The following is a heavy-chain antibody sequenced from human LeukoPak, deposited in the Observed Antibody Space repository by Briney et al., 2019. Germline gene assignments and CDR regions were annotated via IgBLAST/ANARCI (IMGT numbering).Heavy chain of an antibody. CDR2: ISWNSGSI. V-gene: IGHV3-9*01. CDR1: GFTFDDYA. J-gene: IGHJ3*02. D-gene: IGHD6-19*01. Sequence: GRSLRLSCAGSGFTFDDYAMHWVRQAPGKGLEWVSGISWNSGSIGYADSVKGRFTISRDNAKNSLYLQMNSLRAEDTALYYCAKDYSSGWPDAFDIWGQGTMVTVSS. CDR3: AKDYSSGWPDAFDI.